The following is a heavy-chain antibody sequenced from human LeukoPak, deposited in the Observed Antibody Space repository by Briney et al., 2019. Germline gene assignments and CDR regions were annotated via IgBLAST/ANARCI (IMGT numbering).Heavy chain of an antibody. CDR1: RFTFSSYV. J-gene: IGHJ4*02. Sequence: GGSLRLSCAASRFTFSSYVMSWVRQAPGKGLEWVSAISGSGGSTYYADSVKGRFTISRDNSKNTLYLQMNSLRGDDTAVYYCAKDVGKWESLHFFDYWGQGTLVTVSS. D-gene: IGHD1-26*01. CDR2: ISGSGGST. CDR3: AKDVGKWESLHFFDY. V-gene: IGHV3-23*01.